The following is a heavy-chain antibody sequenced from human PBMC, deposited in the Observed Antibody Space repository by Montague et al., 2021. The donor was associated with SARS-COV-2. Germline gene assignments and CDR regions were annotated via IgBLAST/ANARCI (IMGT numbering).Heavy chain of an antibody. J-gene: IGHJ5*01. V-gene: IGHV4-59*11. CDR3: ARATSVRGAVSWFDY. CDR2: INYSGGT. CDR1: GDSISSHY. D-gene: IGHD3-10*01. Sequence: SETLSLTCTVSGDSISSHYWSWIRQPPGKGLEWIGYINYSGGTNYNPSLKSRVTVSVDTSKNQSSLKVTSVTAADTAVYYCARATSVRGAVSWFDYWGQGTLVTVSS.